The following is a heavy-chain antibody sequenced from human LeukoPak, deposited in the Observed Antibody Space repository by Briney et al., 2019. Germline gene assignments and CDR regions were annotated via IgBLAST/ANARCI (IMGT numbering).Heavy chain of an antibody. D-gene: IGHD2-15*01. CDR1: GFTLSSYA. CDR3: AKAPVTTCRGAFCYPFDY. CDR2: ISDTGNT. J-gene: IGHJ4*02. V-gene: IGHV3-23*01. Sequence: GGSLRLSCAASGFTLSSYAMSWVRQAQGKGLEWVSAISDTGNTYHADSVKGRFTISRDSSKNTLFLQMNWLRPEDAAVYYCAKAPVTTCRGAFCYPFDYWGLGTLVTVSS.